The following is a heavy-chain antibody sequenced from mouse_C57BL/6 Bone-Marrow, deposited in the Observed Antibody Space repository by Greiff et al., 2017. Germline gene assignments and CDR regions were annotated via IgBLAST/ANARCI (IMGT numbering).Heavy chain of an antibody. Sequence: EVQLQQSGAELVRPGASVKLSCKASGFNIKDAYMHWVKQRPEQGLEWIGWIDPENGDTEYASKFQGKATITAYTSSNTSYLQLSSLTSEDTAVYYCTINWDYFDYWGQGTTLTVSS. CDR3: TINWDYFDY. D-gene: IGHD4-1*02. V-gene: IGHV14-4*01. CDR1: GFNIKDAY. J-gene: IGHJ2*01. CDR2: IDPENGDT.